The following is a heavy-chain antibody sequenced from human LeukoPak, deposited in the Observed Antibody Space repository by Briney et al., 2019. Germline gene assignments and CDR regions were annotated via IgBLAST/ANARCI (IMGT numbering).Heavy chain of an antibody. J-gene: IGHJ6*03. CDR2: MNPNSGNT. CDR3: ARACIAARPRYYYMDV. D-gene: IGHD6-6*01. CDR1: GYTFTSYD. V-gene: IGHV1-8*01. Sequence: ASVEVSCKASGYTFTSYDINWVRQATGQGLEWMGWMNPNSGNTGYAQKFQGRVTMTRNTSISTAYMELSSLRSEDTAVYYCARACIAARPRYYYMDVWGKGTTVTVSS.